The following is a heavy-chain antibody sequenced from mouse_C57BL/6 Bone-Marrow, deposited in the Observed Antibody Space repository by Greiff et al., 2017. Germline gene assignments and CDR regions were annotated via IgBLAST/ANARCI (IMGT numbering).Heavy chain of an antibody. CDR3: TSPIYYYGSSYVD. V-gene: IGHV1-15*01. D-gene: IGHD1-1*01. J-gene: IGHJ2*01. CDR1: GYTFTDYE. CDR2: IDPETGGT. Sequence: QVQLQQSGAELVRPGASVTLSCKASGYTFTDYEMHWVKQTPVHGLEWIGAIDPETGGTAYNQKFKGKAILTADKSSSTAYMELRSLTSEDSAVYYCTSPIYYYGSSYVDWGQGTTLTVSS.